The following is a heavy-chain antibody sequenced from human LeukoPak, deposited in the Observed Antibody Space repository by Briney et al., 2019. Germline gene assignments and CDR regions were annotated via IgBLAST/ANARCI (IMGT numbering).Heavy chain of an antibody. V-gene: IGHV4-34*01. CDR3: ATAGHRIAARPDRPRSNWFDP. D-gene: IGHD6-6*01. CDR2: INHSGST. Sequence: NPSETLSLTCAVYGGSFSGYYWSWLRQPPGKGLEWIGEINHSGSTDYNPSLKSRVTISLDTSKNQFSLKLSSVTAADTAVYYCATAGHRIAARPDRPRSNWFDPWGQGTLVTVSS. CDR1: GGSFSGYY. J-gene: IGHJ5*02.